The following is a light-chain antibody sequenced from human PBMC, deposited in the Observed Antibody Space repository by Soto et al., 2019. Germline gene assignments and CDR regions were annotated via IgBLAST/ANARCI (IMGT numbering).Light chain of an antibody. Sequence: DIQMTQSPSSLSASVGDRVTITCRASQSISSYLNWYQHKPGKAPKLLIYAASSLQSGVPSRFSGSGSGTDFTLTISTPQPEDFATYYCQHSDSTTYSYGPGTKVDIK. V-gene: IGKV1-39*01. CDR3: QHSDSTTYS. CDR1: QSISSY. CDR2: AAS. J-gene: IGKJ3*01.